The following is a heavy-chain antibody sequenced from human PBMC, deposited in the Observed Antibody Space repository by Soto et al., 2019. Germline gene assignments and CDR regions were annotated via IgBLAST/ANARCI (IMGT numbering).Heavy chain of an antibody. CDR2: IYPANSDT. D-gene: IGHD5-18*01. CDR3: ARSVSMVTYSFEF. CDR1: GYSFPSYW. V-gene: IGHV5-51*01. Sequence: PGESLKISCTGSGYSFPSYWIGWVRQMPGKGLEWMGIIYPANSDTRYSQSFQGQVTISADKSIRTAYLQWNSLKASDTAMYYCARSVSMVTYSFEFWAQGTLVTVSS. J-gene: IGHJ4*02.